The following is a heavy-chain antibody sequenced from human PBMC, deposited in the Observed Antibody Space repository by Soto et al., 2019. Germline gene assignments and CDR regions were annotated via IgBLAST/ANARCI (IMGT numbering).Heavy chain of an antibody. Sequence: QVHLLLPSGAEVKKPGSSVKVSCKASGGTPSNSAISWVRQAPGQGLEWMGGIIPVFGLVKYAQNFQGRVTITADESTNTAYMELSSLRPEDTAMYYCAGGRIVVVGSRAYYGMDVWGQGTTVTVSS. V-gene: IGHV1-69*01. J-gene: IGHJ6*02. D-gene: IGHD3-22*01. CDR1: GGTPSNSA. CDR2: IIPVFGLV. CDR3: AGGRIVVVGSRAYYGMDV.